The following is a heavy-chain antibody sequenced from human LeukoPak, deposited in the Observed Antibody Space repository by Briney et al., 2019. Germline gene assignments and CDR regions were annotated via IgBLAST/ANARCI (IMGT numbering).Heavy chain of an antibody. Sequence: SQTLSLTCTVSGGSISSYYWSWIRQPPGKGLEWIGYIYYSGSTNYNPSLKSRVTISVDTSKNQFALKLSSVTAADTAVYYCARDYSDYGDSGGGMDVWGQRTTVTASS. CDR1: GGSISSYY. CDR2: IYYSGST. CDR3: ARDYSDYGDSGGGMDV. D-gene: IGHD4-17*01. J-gene: IGHJ6*02. V-gene: IGHV4-59*01.